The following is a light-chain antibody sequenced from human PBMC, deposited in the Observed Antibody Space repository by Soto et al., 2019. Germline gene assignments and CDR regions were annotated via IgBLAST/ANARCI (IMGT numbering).Light chain of an antibody. CDR1: SSNIGSNA. V-gene: IGLV1-44*01. Sequence: QSVLTRPPSTSETPGQTVTISCSGSSSNIGSNAVNWYQQLPGTAPKLLIYSDYQRPSGVPDRFSGSKSGTSASLAISGLQSEDEADYYCAAWDDSISGYVFGTGTKLTVL. CDR2: SDY. CDR3: AAWDDSISGYV. J-gene: IGLJ1*01.